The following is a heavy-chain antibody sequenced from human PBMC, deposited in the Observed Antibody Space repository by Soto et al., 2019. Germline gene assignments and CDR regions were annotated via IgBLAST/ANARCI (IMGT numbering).Heavy chain of an antibody. CDR2: ISGSGLSR. CDR3: AKDRGPTVTTRGFWFDP. J-gene: IGHJ5*02. Sequence: GGSLRLSCAASGFTFSSYWMTWVRQAPGKGLEWVSAISGSGLSRYYADSVKGRFAISRDNSKSTLYLQMNSLRAEDTATYYCAKDRGPTVTTRGFWFDPWGQGTLVTVSS. CDR1: GFTFSSYW. V-gene: IGHV3-23*01. D-gene: IGHD4-17*01.